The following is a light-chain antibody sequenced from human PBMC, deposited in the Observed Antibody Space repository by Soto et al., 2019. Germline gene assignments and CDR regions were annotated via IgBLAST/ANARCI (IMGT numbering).Light chain of an antibody. J-gene: IGKJ1*01. CDR1: QSVSSN. CDR2: GAS. V-gene: IGKV3-15*01. Sequence: EIVMTQSPATLSVSPGERATLSCRASQSVSSNLAWYHQKPGQAPRLLIYGASTRATGIPARFSGSGSGTEFTLTISSLQSEDFAVYYCQQYNYWPGTFGQGTKVEIK. CDR3: QQYNYWPGT.